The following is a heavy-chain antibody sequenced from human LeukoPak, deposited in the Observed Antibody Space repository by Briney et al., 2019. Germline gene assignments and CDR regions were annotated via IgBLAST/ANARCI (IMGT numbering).Heavy chain of an antibody. J-gene: IGHJ4*02. Sequence: PGGSLRLSCAASGFTFSRYSMNWVRQAPGKGLEWVSYISRSRYYADYVKGRFTIFRDNGKNSLYLQMNSLRAEDTAVYYCVREGSSGWYHFDYWGQGTLVSVSS. D-gene: IGHD6-19*01. V-gene: IGHV3-48*01. CDR1: GFTFSRYS. CDR2: ISRSR. CDR3: VREGSSGWYHFDY.